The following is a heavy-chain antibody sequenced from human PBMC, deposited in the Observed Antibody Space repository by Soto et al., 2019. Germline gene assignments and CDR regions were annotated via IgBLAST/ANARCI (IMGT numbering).Heavy chain of an antibody. CDR2: ISYDGSDK. D-gene: IGHD3-22*01. Sequence: GGSMRVSCTASGLNFSAYAMHWVRQKPGKGLEWVALISYDGSDKDYADSVKGRFTISRDNSRNTLFLQMSSLRAEDTAVYYCARDYYKFYDSSGYYRSPAYWGQGTLVTVSS. CDR3: ARDYYKFYDSSGYYRSPAY. J-gene: IGHJ4*02. V-gene: IGHV3-30-3*01. CDR1: GLNFSAYA.